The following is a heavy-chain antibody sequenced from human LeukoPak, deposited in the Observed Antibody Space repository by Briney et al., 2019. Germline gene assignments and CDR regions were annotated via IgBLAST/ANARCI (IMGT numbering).Heavy chain of an antibody. CDR1: GFTFSSYG. D-gene: IGHD3-3*01. V-gene: IGHV3-30*02. CDR3: ARVMRVFGVVIQNPYYYYMDV. CDR2: IRYDGSNK. J-gene: IGHJ6*03. Sequence: HAGGSLRLSCAASGFTFSSYGMHWVRQAPGKGLEWVAFIRYDGSNKYYADSVKGRFTISRDNSKNTLYLQMNSLSAEDAAVYYCARVMRVFGVVIQNPYYYYMDVWGKGTTVTVSS.